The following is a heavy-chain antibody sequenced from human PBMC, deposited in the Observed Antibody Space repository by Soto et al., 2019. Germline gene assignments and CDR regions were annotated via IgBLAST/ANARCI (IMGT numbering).Heavy chain of an antibody. CDR1: QGSFSVQA. CDR2: IIPIFRTT. Sequence: SVKVSCTASQGSFSVQAGSWVRQAPGQELKCMGRIIPIFRTTNYARKIKGRLSITADESTSTASMELASVTSEDTAIYYCGSVTSWGEGTLVTAPQ. J-gene: IGHJ4*02. V-gene: IGHV1-69*13. D-gene: IGHD2-2*01. CDR3: GSVTS.